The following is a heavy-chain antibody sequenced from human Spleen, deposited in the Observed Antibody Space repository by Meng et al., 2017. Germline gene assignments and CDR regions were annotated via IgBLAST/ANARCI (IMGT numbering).Heavy chain of an antibody. V-gene: IGHV4-31*03. Sequence: QVQRQQWGEGRSKPSQTLSLTGTVSGGSISSGGYYWSWIRQHQGKGLEYIGYIYYSGSTYYNPSLKSRVTISVDTSKNQFSLKLSSVTAADKAVYYCARGEDSGSYYDYWGQGSLVTVSS. J-gene: IGHJ4*02. CDR2: IYYSGST. CDR3: ARGEDSGSYYDY. CDR1: GGSISSGGYY. D-gene: IGHD1-26*01.